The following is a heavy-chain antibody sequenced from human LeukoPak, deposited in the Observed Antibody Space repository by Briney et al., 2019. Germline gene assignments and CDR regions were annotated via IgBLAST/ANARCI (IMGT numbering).Heavy chain of an antibody. J-gene: IGHJ5*02. D-gene: IGHD3-22*01. Sequence: PSETLSLTCVVYGASFSGFHWSWIRQPPGKGLEWIGKIDHSGSTNYNPSLKGRLTISVDTSKDQFSLKLSSVTAADTAVYYCARGEYYDTSGDKKNWFGPWGQGALVTVSP. CDR2: IDHSGST. CDR3: ARGEYYDTSGDKKNWFGP. CDR1: GASFSGFH. V-gene: IGHV4-34*01.